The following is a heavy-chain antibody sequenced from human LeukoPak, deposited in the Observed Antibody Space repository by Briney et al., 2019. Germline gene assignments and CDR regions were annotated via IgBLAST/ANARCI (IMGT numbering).Heavy chain of an antibody. V-gene: IGHV4-34*01. Sequence: SETLSLTCAVYGGSSSGYYWSWIRQPPGKGLEWIGEINHSGSTNYNPSLKSRVTISVDTSKNQFSLKLSSVTAADTAVYYCARASLLSPYCSSTSCPRRPFDYWGQGTLVTVSS. CDR1: GGSSSGYY. CDR2: INHSGST. D-gene: IGHD2-2*01. CDR3: ARASLLSPYCSSTSCPRRPFDY. J-gene: IGHJ4*02.